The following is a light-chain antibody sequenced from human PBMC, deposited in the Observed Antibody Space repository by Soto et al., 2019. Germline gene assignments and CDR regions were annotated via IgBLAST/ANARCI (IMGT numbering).Light chain of an antibody. CDR2: DAS. CDR1: QSVSSY. J-gene: IGKJ5*01. V-gene: IGKV3-11*01. Sequence: TVLPHSPATLSLPPEPTATLSCRAIQSVSSYLAWYQQKPGQAPRLLIYDASNRATGIPARFSGSGSGTDFTLTISSLEPEDFAVYYCQQRSNWPPEITFGQGTRLEIK. CDR3: QQRSNWPPEIT.